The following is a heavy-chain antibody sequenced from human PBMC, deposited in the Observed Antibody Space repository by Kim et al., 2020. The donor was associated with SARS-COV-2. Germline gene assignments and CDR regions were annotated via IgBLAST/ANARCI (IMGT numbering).Heavy chain of an antibody. J-gene: IGHJ6*02. D-gene: IGHD2-2*01. CDR3: ARETVVPAARVYYGMDV. CDR2: IYYSGST. CDR1: GGSISSYY. Sequence: SETLSLTCTVSGGSISSYYWSWIRQPPGKGLEWIGYIYYSGSTNYNPSLKSRVTISVDTSKNQFSLKLSSVTAADTAVYYCARETVVPAARVYYGMDVWGQGTTVTVSS. V-gene: IGHV4-59*13.